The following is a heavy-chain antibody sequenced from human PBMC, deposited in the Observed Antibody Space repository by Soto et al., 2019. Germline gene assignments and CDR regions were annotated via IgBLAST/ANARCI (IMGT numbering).Heavy chain of an antibody. CDR2: IYYSGST. Sequence: SETLSLTCTVSGGSISSSSYYWGWIRQPPGKGLEWIGSIYYSGSTYYNPSLKSRVTISVDTSKNQFSLKLGPVTAADTAVYYCARQFGSITMVRGVIITSSLYNWFDPWGQGTLVTVSS. CDR3: ARQFGSITMVRGVIITSSLYNWFDP. CDR1: GGSISSSSYY. V-gene: IGHV4-39*01. D-gene: IGHD3-10*01. J-gene: IGHJ5*02.